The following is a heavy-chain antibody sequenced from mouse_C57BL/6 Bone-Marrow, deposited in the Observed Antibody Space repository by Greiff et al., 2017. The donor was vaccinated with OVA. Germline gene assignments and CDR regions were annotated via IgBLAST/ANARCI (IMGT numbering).Heavy chain of an antibody. CDR3: ARLGQLRPTWFAY. D-gene: IGHD3-2*02. J-gene: IGHJ3*01. Sequence: VQLQQSGAELARPGASVKLSCKASGYTFTSYGISWVKQSTGQGLEWIGEIYPRSGNTYYNEKFKGKATLTADKSSSTAYMELRSLTSEDSAVYFCARLGQLRPTWFAYWGQGTLVTVSA. V-gene: IGHV1-81*01. CDR1: GYTFTSYG. CDR2: IYPRSGNT.